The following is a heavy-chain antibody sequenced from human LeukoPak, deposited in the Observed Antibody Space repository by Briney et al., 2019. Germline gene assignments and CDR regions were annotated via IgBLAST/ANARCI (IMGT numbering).Heavy chain of an antibody. Sequence: GASVKVSCKASGYTFTSYDINWVRQATGQGLEWMGWMNPNSGNTGYAQKFQGRVTMTRDTSTSTVYMELSSLRSEDTAVYYCARGSGYYDSSGHDTPEYWGQGTLVTVSS. D-gene: IGHD3-22*01. CDR2: MNPNSGNT. CDR3: ARGSGYYDSSGHDTPEY. J-gene: IGHJ4*02. CDR1: GYTFTSYD. V-gene: IGHV1-8*01.